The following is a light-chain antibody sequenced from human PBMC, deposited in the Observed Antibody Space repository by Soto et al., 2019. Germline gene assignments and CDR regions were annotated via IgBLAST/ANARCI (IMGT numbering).Light chain of an antibody. Sequence: DIPMTQSPPTLSASVGDRVTITCRASQSISSWLAWYQQKPGKAPKPLIYKASSLESGVPSRFSGSRSGTEFTLTISSLQPDDFASYYCQQYHSSPYTFGQGTKLEI. CDR2: KAS. V-gene: IGKV1-5*03. CDR1: QSISSW. J-gene: IGKJ2*01. CDR3: QQYHSSPYT.